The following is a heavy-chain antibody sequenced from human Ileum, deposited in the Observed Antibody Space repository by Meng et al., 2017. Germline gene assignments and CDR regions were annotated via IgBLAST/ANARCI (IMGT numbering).Heavy chain of an antibody. V-gene: IGHV3-23*01. Sequence: GGSLRLSCAASGFTFSSYAMSWVRQAPGKGLEWVSAISSSGGTTYYADSVKGRFTISRDNSKNTLYLQMNSLRAEDTAVYYCATSTYSYSWYYFDYWGQGTLVTGSS. CDR2: ISSSGGTT. J-gene: IGHJ4*02. D-gene: IGHD5-18*01. CDR1: GFTFSSYA. CDR3: ATSTYSYSWYYFDY.